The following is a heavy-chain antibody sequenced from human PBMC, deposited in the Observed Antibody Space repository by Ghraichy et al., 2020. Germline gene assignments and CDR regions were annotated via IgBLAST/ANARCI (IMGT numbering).Heavy chain of an antibody. J-gene: IGHJ6*02. CDR1: GGTFSSYA. CDR2: IIPIFGTT. CDR3: ASGLVAGNYYYYYGMDV. Sequence: SVKVSCKASGGTFSSYAISWVRQAPGQGLEWMGGIIPIFGTTNYAQKFQGRVTITADESTSTAYMELSSLRSEDTAVYYCASGLVAGNYYYYYGMDVWGQGTTVTVSS. D-gene: IGHD6-19*01. V-gene: IGHV1-69*13.